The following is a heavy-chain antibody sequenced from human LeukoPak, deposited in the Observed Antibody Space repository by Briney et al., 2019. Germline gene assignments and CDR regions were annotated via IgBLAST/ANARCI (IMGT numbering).Heavy chain of an antibody. Sequence: GGSLRLSCAAPGFIFSDKWMAWVRQAPGRGLEWVARIKSKDVGGTAANAAPVEGRFTISRDDSKNTLYLQMNSLKTEDTAVYYCTTTQYSDSSLRYWGQGTPVTVSS. CDR1: GFIFSDKW. CDR2: IKSKDVGGTA. CDR3: TTTQYSDSSLRY. V-gene: IGHV3-15*01. D-gene: IGHD1-26*01. J-gene: IGHJ4*02.